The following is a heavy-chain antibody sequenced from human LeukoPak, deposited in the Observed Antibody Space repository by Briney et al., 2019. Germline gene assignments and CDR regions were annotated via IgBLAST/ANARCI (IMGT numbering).Heavy chain of an antibody. Sequence: GGSLRLACAASGFSVSDNYMNWVRQAPGKGLEWVSVIYSGGSTYYADSVKGRFTISRDNAKNSLYLQMNSLRADDTAVYYCARFAAGGSYYYYMDVWGKGTTVTVSS. CDR1: GFSVSDNY. V-gene: IGHV3-53*01. J-gene: IGHJ6*03. D-gene: IGHD6-25*01. CDR3: ARFAAGGSYYYYMDV. CDR2: IYSGGST.